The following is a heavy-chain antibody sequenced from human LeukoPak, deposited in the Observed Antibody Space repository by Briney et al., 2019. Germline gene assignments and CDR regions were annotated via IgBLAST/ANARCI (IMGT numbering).Heavy chain of an antibody. J-gene: IGHJ6*02. CDR1: GGSISSYY. Sequence: SETLSLTCTVSGGSISSYYWSWIRQPPGKGLEWIGYIYYSGSTNYNPSLKSRVTISVDTSKNQFSLKLTSVTAADTAVYYCARGRTEENHFGVVIYYYYGMDVWGQGTTVTVSS. CDR3: ARGRTEENHFGVVIYYYYGMDV. CDR2: IYYSGST. D-gene: IGHD3-3*01. V-gene: IGHV4-59*01.